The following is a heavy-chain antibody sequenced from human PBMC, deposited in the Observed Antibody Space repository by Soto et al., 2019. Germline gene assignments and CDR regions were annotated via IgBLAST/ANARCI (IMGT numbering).Heavy chain of an antibody. CDR2: INPNSDGT. CDR3: ARGPPITMIVVSWFDP. D-gene: IGHD3-22*01. CDR1: GYTFTGYY. J-gene: IGHJ5*02. V-gene: IGHV1-2*04. Sequence: GASVKVSCKASGYTFTGYYMHWVRQAPGQGLEWMGWINPNSDGTNYAQKFQGWVTMTRDTSISTAYMELSRLRSDDTAVYYCARGPPITMIVVSWFDPWGQGTLVTVSS.